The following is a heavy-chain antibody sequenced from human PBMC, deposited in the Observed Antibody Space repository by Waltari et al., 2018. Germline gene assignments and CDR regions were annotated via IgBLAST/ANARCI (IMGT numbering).Heavy chain of an antibody. Sequence: QVQLRESGPGLLKPSETLSLTCTVSGSSVNTDNHWAWIRQPPGKGLEWIGSIYVRETVSYNPSLKSRVTILRDSSKNQFSLKLTSVTAADTAVYYCARQAGPRDAFDIWGQGTMVTVSS. V-gene: IGHV4-38-2*02. J-gene: IGHJ3*02. CDR1: GSSVNTDNH. CDR2: IYVRETV. CDR3: ARQAGPRDAFDI. D-gene: IGHD6-19*01.